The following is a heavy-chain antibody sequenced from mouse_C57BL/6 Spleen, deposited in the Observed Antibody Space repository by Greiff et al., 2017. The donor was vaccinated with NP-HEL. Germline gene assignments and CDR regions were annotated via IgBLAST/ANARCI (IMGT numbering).Heavy chain of an antibody. CDR1: GYTFTSYW. CDR3: AKYHNGRSQYYMDY. CDR2: IDTSDSYI. J-gene: IGHJ2*01. D-gene: IGHD1-1*01. V-gene: IGHV1-69*01. Sequence: QVHLEQPGAELVMPGASVKLSCKASGYTFTSYWMHWVKQRPGQGLEWIGEIDTSDSYINYNQKFKGKSTLSVDKASSTAYMQLINLTSEDSEVYYSAKYHNGRSQYYMDYWGQGTTLTVSS.